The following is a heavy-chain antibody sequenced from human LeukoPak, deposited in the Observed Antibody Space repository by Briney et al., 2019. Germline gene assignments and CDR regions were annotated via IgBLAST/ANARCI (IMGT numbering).Heavy chain of an antibody. CDR1: GGSISSYY. CDR2: IHYSGIT. V-gene: IGHV4-59*08. Sequence: PSETLSLTCTVSGGSISSYYWSWIRQPPGKGLEWIGYIHYSGITNYNPSLKSRVTISMDTSKSRFSLKLSSVAAADTAIYYCARHISYGGDSAFGYWGQGTLVTVSS. CDR3: ARHISYGGDSAFGY. D-gene: IGHD2-21*02. J-gene: IGHJ4*02.